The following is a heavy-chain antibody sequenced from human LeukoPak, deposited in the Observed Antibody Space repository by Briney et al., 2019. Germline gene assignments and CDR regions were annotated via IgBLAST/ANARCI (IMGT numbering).Heavy chain of an antibody. CDR1: GGSIRSSSYY. J-gene: IGHJ5*02. D-gene: IGHD1-26*01. V-gene: IGHV4-39*01. Sequence: SETLSLTCTVSGGSIRSSSYYWGWIRQPPGTGLEWLGSIYYSGNTYYTPSLKSRVTMSVDTSKNQFSLKLSSVTAADTAVYYCAKGGNYYLNWFDPWGQGTLVTVSS. CDR2: IYYSGNT. CDR3: AKGGNYYLNWFDP.